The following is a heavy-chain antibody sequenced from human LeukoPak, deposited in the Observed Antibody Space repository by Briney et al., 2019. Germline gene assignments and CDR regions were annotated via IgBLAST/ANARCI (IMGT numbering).Heavy chain of an antibody. CDR2: IYTGGGR. CDR1: GFTVSSYY. Sequence: GGSLRLSCAASGFTVSSYYMNWVRQAPGKELEWVSVIYTGGGRYYADSVRGRFTVSRDTSKNMVFLQMNSLRVEDTAVYYCARGIDYWGRGTLVTVSS. CDR3: ARGIDY. V-gene: IGHV3-53*01. J-gene: IGHJ4*02.